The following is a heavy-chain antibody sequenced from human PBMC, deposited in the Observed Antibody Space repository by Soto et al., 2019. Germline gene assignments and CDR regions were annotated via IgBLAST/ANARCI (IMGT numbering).Heavy chain of an antibody. Sequence: GESLKISCAASGFTFSSYALHWVRQAPGKGLEWVAVISYDGSNKYYADSVKGRFTISRDNSKNTLYVQMNSLRGEDTAVYYCARGPSSLTRFDYWGQGTLVTVSS. V-gene: IGHV3-30-3*01. CDR2: ISYDGSNK. CDR3: ARGPSSLTRFDY. D-gene: IGHD2-2*01. CDR1: GFTFSSYA. J-gene: IGHJ4*02.